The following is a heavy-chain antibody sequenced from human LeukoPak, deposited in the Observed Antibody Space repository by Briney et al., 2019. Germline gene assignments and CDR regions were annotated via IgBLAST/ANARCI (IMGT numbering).Heavy chain of an antibody. J-gene: IGHJ4*02. V-gene: IGHV3-23*01. D-gene: IGHD3-10*01. CDR1: GFTFSSYA. Sequence: GSLRLTCAASGFTFSSYAMSWVRQAPGKGLEWVSAISVSGGGTYYADSVKGRFTISRDNSKNTLYLQMNSLRAEDTAVYYCSILRGGHWGQGTLVTVSS. CDR3: SILRGGH. CDR2: ISVSGGGT.